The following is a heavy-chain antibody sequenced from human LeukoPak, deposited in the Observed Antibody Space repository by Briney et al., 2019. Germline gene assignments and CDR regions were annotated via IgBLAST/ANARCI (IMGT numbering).Heavy chain of an antibody. J-gene: IGHJ4*02. CDR2: ISSSSYI. Sequence: PGGSLRLSCAASGFTLRSYSMHWVRQAPGKGLDWVSSISSSSYIYYADSVKGRFTISRDNAKNSLYLQMNSLRAEDTAVYYCAYKEYQAYWGQGTLVTVSS. D-gene: IGHD2-2*01. CDR3: AYKEYQAY. CDR1: GFTLRSYS. V-gene: IGHV3-21*01.